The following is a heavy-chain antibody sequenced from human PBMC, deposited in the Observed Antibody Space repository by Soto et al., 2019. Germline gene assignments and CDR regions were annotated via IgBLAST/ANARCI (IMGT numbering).Heavy chain of an antibody. Sequence: VQLVESGGGLVKPGGSLRLSCAASGFTFSNYYMTWIRQAPGKGLEWVSYITSSGTTTSYADSVRGRFTISRDKNSLFLQMNSLRGEDTAVYFCASLAVSGHSDYWGQGTLVTVSS. D-gene: IGHD6-19*01. CDR3: ASLAVSGHSDY. V-gene: IGHV3-11*01. CDR2: ITSSGTTT. CDR1: GFTFSNYY. J-gene: IGHJ4*02.